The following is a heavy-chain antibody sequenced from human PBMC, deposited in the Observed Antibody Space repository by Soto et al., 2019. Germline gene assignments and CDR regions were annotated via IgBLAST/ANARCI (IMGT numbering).Heavy chain of an antibody. V-gene: IGHV1-8*01. CDR1: GYTFTSYD. CDR2: MNPNSGNT. CDR3: AREETHKRGWNYVCSLVGYYYGMDV. J-gene: IGHJ6*02. Sequence: ASVKLSCKASGYTFTSYDINWVRQATGQGLEWMGWMNPNSGNTGYAQKFQGRVTMTRNTSISTAYMELSSLRSEDTAVYYCAREETHKRGWNYVCSLVGYYYGMDVWGQGTTVTVSS. D-gene: IGHD1-7*01.